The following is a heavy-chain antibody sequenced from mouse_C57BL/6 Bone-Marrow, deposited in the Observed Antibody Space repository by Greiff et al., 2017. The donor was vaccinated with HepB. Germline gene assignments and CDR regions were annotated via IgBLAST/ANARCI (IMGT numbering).Heavy chain of an antibody. CDR3: ARSDYYGSSYFDY. Sequence: EVMLVESGPVLVKPGASVKMSCKASGYTFTDYYMNWVKQSHGKSLEWIGVINPYNGGTSYNQKFKGKATLTVDKSSSTAYMELNSLTSEDSAVYYCARSDYYGSSYFDYWGQGTTLTVSS. CDR2: INPYNGGT. D-gene: IGHD1-1*01. CDR1: GYTFTDYY. V-gene: IGHV1-19*01. J-gene: IGHJ2*01.